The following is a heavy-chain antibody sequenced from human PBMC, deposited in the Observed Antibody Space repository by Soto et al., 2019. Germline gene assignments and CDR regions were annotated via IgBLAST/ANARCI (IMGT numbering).Heavy chain of an antibody. Sequence: ESGGGVVQPGRSLRLSCAASGFTFINYGMHWVRQAPGKGLEWVAVIWYDGSNKYYADSVKGRFTIARDNSKNTLYLQMNSLRVEDTAVYYCARGGSSSWYLRWFDPWGQGNLVTVSS. D-gene: IGHD6-13*01. J-gene: IGHJ5*02. V-gene: IGHV3-33*01. CDR1: GFTFINYG. CDR2: IWYDGSNK. CDR3: ARGGSSSWYLRWFDP.